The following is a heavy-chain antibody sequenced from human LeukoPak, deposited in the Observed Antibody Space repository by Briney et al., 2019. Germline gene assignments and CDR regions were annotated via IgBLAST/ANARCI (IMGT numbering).Heavy chain of an antibody. D-gene: IGHD3-22*01. V-gene: IGHV4-59*01. CDR3: AREISSGYYSYNWFDP. J-gene: IGHJ5*02. CDR1: GGSISSYY. CDR2: IYYSGST. Sequence: SETLSLTCTVSGGSISSYYWSWIRQPPGKGLEWIGYIYYSGSTNYNPSLKSRVTISVDTSKNQFSLKLSSVTAADTAVYYCAREISSGYYSYNWFDPWGQGTLVTVSS.